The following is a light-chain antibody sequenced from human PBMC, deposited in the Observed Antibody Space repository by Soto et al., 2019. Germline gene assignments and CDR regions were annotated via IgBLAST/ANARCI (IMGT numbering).Light chain of an antibody. J-gene: IGLJ2*01. V-gene: IGLV2-14*01. Sequence: QSVLTQPASVSGSPRQSITISCTGTSSDVGGYNYVSWYQQHPGKAPKLMIYEVSNRPSGVSNRFSGSKSGNTASLTISGLQAEDEADYYCSSYTSSSTLDVVFGGGTQLTVL. CDR1: SSDVGGYNY. CDR2: EVS. CDR3: SSYTSSSTLDVV.